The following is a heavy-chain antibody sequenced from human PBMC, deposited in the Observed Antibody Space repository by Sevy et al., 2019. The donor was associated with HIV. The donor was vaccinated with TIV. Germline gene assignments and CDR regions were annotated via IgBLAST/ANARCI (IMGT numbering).Heavy chain of an antibody. D-gene: IGHD3-22*01. J-gene: IGHJ6*02. CDR3: ASSDATSRFGYYYYAMDF. CDR1: GFTFNTYN. CDR2: ISYTSTTI. V-gene: IGHV3-48*02. Sequence: GGSLRLSCAVSGFTFNTYNMNWVRQAPGKGLEWVSYISYTSTTINYADSVRGRFTISRDNAKNTLYLQMNSLGDEDTAVNYCASSDATSRFGYYYYAMDFWGQGTSVTVSS.